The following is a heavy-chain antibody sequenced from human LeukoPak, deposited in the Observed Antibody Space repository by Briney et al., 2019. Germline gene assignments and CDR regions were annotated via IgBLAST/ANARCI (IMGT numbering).Heavy chain of an antibody. V-gene: IGHV4-34*01. J-gene: IGHJ4*02. CDR2: INHSGST. CDR1: GGSFSGYY. CDR3: ARYPQWQYYFDY. D-gene: IGHD6-19*01. Sequence: SETLSLTCAVYGGSFSGYYWSWIRQPPGKGLEWIGEINHSGSTNYNPSLKSRVTISVDTSKSQFSLKLSSVTAADTAVYYCARYPQWQYYFDYWGQGTLVTVSS.